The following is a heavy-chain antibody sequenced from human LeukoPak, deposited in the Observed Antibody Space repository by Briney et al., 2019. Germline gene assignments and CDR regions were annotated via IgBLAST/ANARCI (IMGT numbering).Heavy chain of an antibody. CDR2: IWPGDSDT. V-gene: IGHV5-51*01. CDR1: GDSCTDYG. J-gene: IGHJ4*02. D-gene: IGHD1-26*01. Sequence: GESLKISCTASGDSCTDYGSGCGRQMPGKGLEWVGVIWPGDSDTKYSPSFQGQVTISADKSINTASLQWNSLKASDTAPYSCARAPARWGNFDYWGQGTLVTVSS. CDR3: ARAPARWGNFDY.